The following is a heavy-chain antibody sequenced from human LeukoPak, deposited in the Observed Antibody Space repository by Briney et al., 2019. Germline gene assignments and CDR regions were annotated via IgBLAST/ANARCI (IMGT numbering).Heavy chain of an antibody. Sequence: GGSLRLSCAASGFTVPDNYMNWVRQSSGKGPEWVSVIYSGSSTYYADSVKGRFTISRDNSKNTLYLQMNSLRAEDTAVYYCASTYSSSWYLFDYWGQGTLVTVSS. CDR1: GFTVPDNY. CDR3: ASTYSSSWYLFDY. V-gene: IGHV3-66*01. CDR2: IYSGSST. D-gene: IGHD6-13*01. J-gene: IGHJ4*02.